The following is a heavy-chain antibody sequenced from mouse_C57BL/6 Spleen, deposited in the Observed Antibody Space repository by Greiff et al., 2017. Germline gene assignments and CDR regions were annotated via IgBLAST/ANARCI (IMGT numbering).Heavy chain of an antibody. Sequence: QVQLQQPGAELVRPGSSVKLSCKASGYTFTSYWMHWVKQRPIQGLEWIGNIDPSDSETHYNQKFKDKATLTVDKSSSAAYMQLSSLTSEDSAVYYCARYPYYSNYEAMDYWGQGTSVTVSS. CDR3: ARYPYYSNYEAMDY. CDR2: IDPSDSET. J-gene: IGHJ4*01. D-gene: IGHD2-5*01. CDR1: GYTFTSYW. V-gene: IGHV1-52*01.